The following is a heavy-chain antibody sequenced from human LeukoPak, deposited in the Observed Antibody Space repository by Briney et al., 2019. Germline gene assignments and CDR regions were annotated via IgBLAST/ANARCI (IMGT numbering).Heavy chain of an antibody. Sequence: GGSLRLSCAASGFTFSNYEMNWVRQAPGKGLEWVSYISSSGSTIYYADSVRGRFTISRDNSKSTLSLQMNSLRAEDTAIYYCATYRQVLLPFESWGQGTLVTVSS. D-gene: IGHD2-8*02. CDR3: ATYRQVLLPFES. V-gene: IGHV3-48*03. J-gene: IGHJ4*02. CDR2: ISSSGSTI. CDR1: GFTFSNYE.